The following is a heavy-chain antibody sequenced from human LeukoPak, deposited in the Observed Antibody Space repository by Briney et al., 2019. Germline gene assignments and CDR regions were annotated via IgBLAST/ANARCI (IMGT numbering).Heavy chain of an antibody. CDR2: IYYSGST. Sequence: SETLSLTCTVSGGSISSCYWSWIRQPPGKGLEWIGYIYYSGSTNYNPSLKSRVTISVDTSKNQFSLKLSSVTAADTAVYYCARSPSMVRGVIYWFDPWGQGTLVTVSS. CDR1: GGSISSCY. V-gene: IGHV4-59*01. J-gene: IGHJ5*02. CDR3: ARSPSMVRGVIYWFDP. D-gene: IGHD3-10*01.